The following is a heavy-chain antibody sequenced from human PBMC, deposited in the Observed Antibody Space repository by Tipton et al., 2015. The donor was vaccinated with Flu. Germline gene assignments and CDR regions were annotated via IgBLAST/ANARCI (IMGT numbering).Heavy chain of an antibody. CDR2: IWYDGGNK. J-gene: IGHJ4*02. CDR3: ATLTGDDY. D-gene: IGHD7-27*01. CDR1: GFTFSNFA. Sequence: QLVQSGGGVVQPGRSLRLSRAASGFTFSNFAMHWVRQAPGKGLEWVAGIWYDGGNKYYADSVKGRFTISRDNTKKSLSLQLNCLRAEDTAIYYCATLTGDDYWGQGILVTVSS. V-gene: IGHV3-33*03.